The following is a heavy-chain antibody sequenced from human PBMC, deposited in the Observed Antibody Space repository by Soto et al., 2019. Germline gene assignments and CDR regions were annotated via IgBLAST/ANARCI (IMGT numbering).Heavy chain of an antibody. D-gene: IGHD2-15*01. CDR2: ISGSGGST. CDR3: AKVEGKVVAADYYYYGMDV. V-gene: IGHV3-23*01. Sequence: HPGVSLRLSCAASGFTFSSYAMSWVRQAPGKGLEWVSAISGSGGSTYYADSVKGRFTISRDNSKNTLYLQMNSLRAEDTAVYYCAKVEGKVVAADYYYYGMDVWGQGTTVTVSS. J-gene: IGHJ6*02. CDR1: GFTFSSYA.